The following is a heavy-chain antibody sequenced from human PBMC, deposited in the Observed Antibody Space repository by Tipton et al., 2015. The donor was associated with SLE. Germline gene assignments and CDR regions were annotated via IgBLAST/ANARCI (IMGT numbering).Heavy chain of an antibody. Sequence: GLVKPSQTLSLACAISGDSISSDGVAWNWIRQSPSRGLEWLGRTYYMSKWYNDYALSVKSRLTINPDTSKNQFSLHLNSVTPEDTALYYCARGQFSAFDVWGQGILVTVSS. CDR1: GDSISSDGVA. CDR2: TYYMSKWYN. CDR3: ARGQFSAFDV. J-gene: IGHJ3*01. D-gene: IGHD4-11*01. V-gene: IGHV6-1*01.